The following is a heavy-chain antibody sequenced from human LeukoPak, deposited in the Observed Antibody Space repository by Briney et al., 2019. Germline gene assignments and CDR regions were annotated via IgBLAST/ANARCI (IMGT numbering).Heavy chain of an antibody. J-gene: IGHJ3*02. V-gene: IGHV2-26*01. D-gene: IGHD3-22*01. CDR3: ARIPGDYYDSSGYLVDAFDI. CDR1: GFSLSNARMG. CDR2: IFSNDEK. Sequence: ESGPVLVKPTKTLTLTCTVSGFSLSNARMGVSWIRQPPGKALEWLAHIFSNDEKSYSTSLKSRLTISKDTSKSQVVLTMTNMDPVDTATYYCARIPGDYYDSSGYLVDAFDIWGQGTMVTVSS.